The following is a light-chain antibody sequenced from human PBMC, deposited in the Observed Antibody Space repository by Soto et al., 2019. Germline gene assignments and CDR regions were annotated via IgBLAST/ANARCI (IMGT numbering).Light chain of an antibody. V-gene: IGKV3-11*01. Sequence: EIVLTQSPATLSLSPAERATLSCRASQSVGRHLAWYQQKPGQAPRRLIYDASNRATGVPARFSGSGSGTDFTLSISSLEPEDFAVYYCQQRNNWPPATFGGGTKVEIK. CDR1: QSVGRH. CDR3: QQRNNWPPAT. CDR2: DAS. J-gene: IGKJ4*01.